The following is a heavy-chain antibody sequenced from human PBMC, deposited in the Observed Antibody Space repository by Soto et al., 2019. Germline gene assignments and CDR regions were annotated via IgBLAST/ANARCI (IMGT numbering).Heavy chain of an antibody. J-gene: IGHJ1*01. CDR3: ARGRDARFVPFPFQH. V-gene: IGHV3-11*01. CDR2: IRGAGSTI. Sequence: QVQVMESGGQLVKPGGSLRLSCAASGFDFSDFYMSWLRQSPGKGPEWLAYIRGAGSTIYYADSVAGRFTISRDNARSSLYLQMDSVRGEDTAIYYCARGRDARFVPFPFQHWGQGTLVTASS. CDR1: GFDFSDFY. D-gene: IGHD2-2*01.